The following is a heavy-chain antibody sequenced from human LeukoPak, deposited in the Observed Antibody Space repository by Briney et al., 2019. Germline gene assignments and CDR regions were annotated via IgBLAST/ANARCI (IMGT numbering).Heavy chain of an antibody. J-gene: IGHJ4*02. CDR1: GGSISSYY. D-gene: IGHD3-22*01. V-gene: IGHV4-59*01. CDR3: ARFHDSSGYIAPGYFDY. Sequence: SETLSLTCTVSGGSISSYYWSWIRQPPGKGLEWIGYIYYSGSTNYNPSPKSRVTISVDTSKNQFSLKLSSVTAADTAVYYCARFHDSSGYIAPGYFDYWGQGTLVTVSS. CDR2: IYYSGST.